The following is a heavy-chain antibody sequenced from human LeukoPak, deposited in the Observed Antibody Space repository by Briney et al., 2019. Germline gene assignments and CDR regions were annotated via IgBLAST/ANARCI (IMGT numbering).Heavy chain of an antibody. CDR1: GGSINGYY. J-gene: IGHJ5*02. V-gene: IGHV4-59*01. Sequence: PSETLSLTCTVSGGSINGYYWTWIRLPPGKELEWIGYIYYSGSTNYNPSLKSRVTISVDTSKNQFSLKLSSVTAADTAVYYCARWEITMVRGVPRAFDPWGQGTLVTVSS. CDR3: ARWEITMVRGVPRAFDP. D-gene: IGHD3-10*01. CDR2: IYYSGST.